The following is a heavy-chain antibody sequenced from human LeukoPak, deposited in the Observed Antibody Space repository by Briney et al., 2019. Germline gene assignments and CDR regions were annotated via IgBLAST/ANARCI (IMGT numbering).Heavy chain of an antibody. V-gene: IGHV1-69*05. CDR2: IIPIFGTA. CDR1: GGTFSSYA. D-gene: IGHD2-15*01. CDR3: ARSSDIVVVVAATPFDY. J-gene: IGHJ4*02. Sequence: GASVKVSCKASGGTFSSYAISWVRQAPGQGLEWMGRIIPIFGTANYAQKFQVRVTITTDESTSTAYMELSSLGSEDTAVYYCARSSDIVVVVAATPFDYWGQGTLVTVSS.